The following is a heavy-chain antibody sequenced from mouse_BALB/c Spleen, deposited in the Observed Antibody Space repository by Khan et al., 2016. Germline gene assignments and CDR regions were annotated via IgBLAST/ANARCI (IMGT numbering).Heavy chain of an antibody. V-gene: IGHV2-9*02. D-gene: IGHD2-10*02. CDR1: GFSLTSYG. Sequence: VQLQESGPGLVAPSQSLSITCTVSGFSLTSYGVHWVRQPPGKGLEWLGVIWAGGSTNYNSALMSRLSISKDNSKSQVFLKMNSLQTDDTAMYYCARRYGNYVEAMDYWGQGTSVTVSS. CDR2: IWAGGST. CDR3: ARRYGNYVEAMDY. J-gene: IGHJ4*01.